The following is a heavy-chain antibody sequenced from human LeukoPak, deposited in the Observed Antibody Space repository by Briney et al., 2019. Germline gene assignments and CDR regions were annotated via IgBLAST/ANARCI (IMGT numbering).Heavy chain of an antibody. D-gene: IGHD6-19*01. Sequence: GGSLRLSCAASGFTFSDYYMSWIRQAPGKGLEWVSYISSSGSTIYYADSVKGRFTISRDNAKNSLYLQMNSLRAEDTALYYCAKDIDGSGWYYFDYWGQGTLVTVSS. CDR3: AKDIDGSGWYYFDY. CDR2: ISSSGSTI. CDR1: GFTFSDYY. V-gene: IGHV3-11*01. J-gene: IGHJ4*02.